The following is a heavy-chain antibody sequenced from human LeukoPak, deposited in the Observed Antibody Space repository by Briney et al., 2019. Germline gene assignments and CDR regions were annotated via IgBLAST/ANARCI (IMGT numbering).Heavy chain of an antibody. V-gene: IGHV3-23*01. CDR2: ISRRADST. Sequence: GGSLRLSCAASGFTFSTYAMNWVRKAPGKGLEWVAAISRRADSTYYADSVKGRLTISRDNAKSSLFLQMNSLRAEDTAVYYCAKASFYYDFWSGPFASWGQGSLVVVSS. CDR3: AKASFYYDFWSGPFAS. D-gene: IGHD3-3*01. J-gene: IGHJ4*02. CDR1: GFTFSTYA.